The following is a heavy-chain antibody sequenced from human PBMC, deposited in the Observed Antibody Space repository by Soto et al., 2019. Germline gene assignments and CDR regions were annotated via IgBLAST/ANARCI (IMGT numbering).Heavy chain of an antibody. Sequence: ESGGGVVQPGRSLRLSCAASGFTFSRDGMHWVRQAPGKGLEWVAVISDDGSNKYYADSVKGRFTFSRDNSKNTLYLQMNSLKAEDTAVYYCAKPTVLDVAFDIWGQGTMVTVSS. V-gene: IGHV3-30*18. J-gene: IGHJ3*02. CDR3: AKPTVLDVAFDI. CDR1: GFTFSRDG. CDR2: ISDDGSNK.